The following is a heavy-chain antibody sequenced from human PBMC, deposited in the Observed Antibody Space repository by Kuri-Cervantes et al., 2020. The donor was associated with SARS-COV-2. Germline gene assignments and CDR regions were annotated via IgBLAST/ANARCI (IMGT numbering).Heavy chain of an antibody. Sequence: ESLKISCAVYGGSFSGYYWSWIRQPPGKGLEWIGEINHSGSTNYNPSLKSRVTISVDTSKNQFSLKLSSVTAADTAVYYCARARSYDFWSGSRINWFDPWGQGTLVTVSS. J-gene: IGHJ5*02. V-gene: IGHV4-34*01. CDR3: ARARSYDFWSGSRINWFDP. D-gene: IGHD3-3*01. CDR2: INHSGST. CDR1: GGSFSGYY.